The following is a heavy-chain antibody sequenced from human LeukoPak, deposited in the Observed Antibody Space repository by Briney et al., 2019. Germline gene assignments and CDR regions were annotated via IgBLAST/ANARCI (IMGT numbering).Heavy chain of an antibody. D-gene: IGHD6-19*01. J-gene: IGHJ6*02. V-gene: IGHV1-2*02. CDR1: GYTFTGYY. Sequence: GASVKVSCKASGYTFTGYYMHWVRQAPGQGLEWMGWINPNSGGTNYAQKFQGRVTMTRDTSISTAYMELSRLRSDDTAVYYCARDQGSIAVAGTDYYYGMDVWGQGTTVTVSS. CDR3: ARDQGSIAVAGTDYYYGMDV. CDR2: INPNSGGT.